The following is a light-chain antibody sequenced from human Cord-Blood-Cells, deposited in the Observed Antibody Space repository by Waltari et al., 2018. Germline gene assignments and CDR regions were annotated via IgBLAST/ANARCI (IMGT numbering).Light chain of an antibody. CDR2: DVS. J-gene: IGLJ1*01. Sequence: QSALTQPASVYGSPGQSITISCTGTSSDVGGYNFFSWYQQHPGKAPNLMIYDVSNRPSGVSNRFSGSKSGNTASLTISGLQAEDEADYYCSSYTSSSTYVFGTGTKVTVL. CDR1: SSDVGGYNF. CDR3: SSYTSSSTYV. V-gene: IGLV2-14*01.